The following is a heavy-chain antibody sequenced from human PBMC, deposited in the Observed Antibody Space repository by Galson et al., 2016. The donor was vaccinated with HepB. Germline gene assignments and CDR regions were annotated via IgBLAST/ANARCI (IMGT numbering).Heavy chain of an antibody. V-gene: IGHV3-43*02. Sequence: SLRLSCAASGFTFDDYAMHWVRQVPGKGLEWVSLISGDGGGTYYADSVKGRFTISRDNSKTSLYLQMNTLRTEDTALYYCAKDRGGVIAAPGKYYFYGMDVWGKGTTVTVAS. CDR3: AKDRGGVIAAPGKYYFYGMDV. CDR1: GFTFDDYA. D-gene: IGHD2-21*01. J-gene: IGHJ6*04. CDR2: ISGDGGGT.